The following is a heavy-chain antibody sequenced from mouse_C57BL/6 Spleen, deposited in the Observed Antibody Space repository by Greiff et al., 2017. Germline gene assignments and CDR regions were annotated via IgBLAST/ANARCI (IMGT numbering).Heavy chain of an antibody. D-gene: IGHD1-1*01. J-gene: IGHJ4*01. CDR1: GYTFTSYW. V-gene: IGHV1-69*01. CDR2: IAPSDSYT. CDR3: ARKNYYSSSYGNAMDY. Sequence: QVQLQQPGAELVMPGASVKLSCKASGYTFTSYWMHWVKQRPGQGLEWIGEIAPSDSYTNYNQKFKGKSTLTVDKSSSTAYMQLSSLTSEDSAVYYCARKNYYSSSYGNAMDYWGQGTSVTVSS.